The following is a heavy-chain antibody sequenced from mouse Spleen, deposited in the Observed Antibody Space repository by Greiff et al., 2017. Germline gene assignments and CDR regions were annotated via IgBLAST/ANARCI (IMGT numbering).Heavy chain of an antibody. V-gene: IGHV1-76*01. CDR2: IYPGSGNT. CDR1: GYTFTDYY. J-gene: IGHJ4*01. Sequence: QVQLQQSGAELVRPGASVKLSCKASGYTFTDYYINWVKQRPGQGLEWIARIYPGSGNTYYNEKFKGKATLTAEKSSSTAYMQLSSLTSEDSAVYFCARGFITTVLDPYAMDYWGQGTSVTVSS. CDR3: ARGFITTVLDPYAMDY. D-gene: IGHD1-1*01.